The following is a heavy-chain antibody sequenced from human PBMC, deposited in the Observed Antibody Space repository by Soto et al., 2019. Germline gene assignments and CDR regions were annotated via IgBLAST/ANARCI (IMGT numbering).Heavy chain of an antibody. V-gene: IGHV3-23*01. J-gene: IGHJ6*02. CDR2: ISGSGGST. Sequence: GGSLRLSCAASGVTFTSYAMTWVRQVPGEGQGLRRGLEWVSAISGSGGSTYYADSVKGRFTISRDNSKNTLYLQMNSLRAEDTAVYYCAKDDPCYYYGMDVWGQGTTVTVSS. CDR1: GVTFTSYA. CDR3: AKDDPCYYYGMDV.